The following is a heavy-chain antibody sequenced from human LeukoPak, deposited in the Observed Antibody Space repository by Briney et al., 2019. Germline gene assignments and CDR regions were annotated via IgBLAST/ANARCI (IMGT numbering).Heavy chain of an antibody. CDR2: IYYSGST. CDR1: GGSISSYY. CDR3: ARRGPNSGYARGWNFDL. J-gene: IGHJ2*01. V-gene: IGHV4-59*08. Sequence: ETLSLTCTVSGGSISSYYWSWIRQPPGKGLEWIGYIYYSGSTNYNPSLKSRLTISVDTSKNQFSLRLTSMTAADTAMYFCARRGPNSGYARGWNFDLWGRGTLVTVSS. D-gene: IGHD5-12*01.